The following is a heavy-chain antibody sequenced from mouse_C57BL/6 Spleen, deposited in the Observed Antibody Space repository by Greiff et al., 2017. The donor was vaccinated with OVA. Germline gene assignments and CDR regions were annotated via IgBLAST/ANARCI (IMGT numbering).Heavy chain of an antibody. V-gene: IGHV1-15*01. J-gene: IGHJ3*01. D-gene: IGHD3-1*01. Sequence: QVQLQQSGAELVRPGASVTLSCKASGYTFTDYEMHWVKQTPVHGLEWIGAIDPETGGTAYNQKFKGKAILTADKSSSTAYMELRSLTSEDSAVYYCTRSGLCRFAYWGQGTLVTVSA. CDR3: TRSGLCRFAY. CDR1: GYTFTDYE. CDR2: IDPETGGT.